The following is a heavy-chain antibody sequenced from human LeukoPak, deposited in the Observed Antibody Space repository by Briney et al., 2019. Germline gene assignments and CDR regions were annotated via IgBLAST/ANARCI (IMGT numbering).Heavy chain of an antibody. V-gene: IGHV3-33*01. CDR1: GFIFNHYA. J-gene: IGHJ4*02. Sequence: PGTSLRLSCEASGFIFNHYALHWVRQAPHKGLEWVAVIWSDGTNRYYADSVKGRFSIFRDDSQKRVFLQMNSLRAEDTAVYYCVRDAQLGFDYSNSLQYWGQGALVTVSS. CDR2: IWSDGTNR. CDR3: VRDAQLGFDYSNSLQY. D-gene: IGHD4-11*01.